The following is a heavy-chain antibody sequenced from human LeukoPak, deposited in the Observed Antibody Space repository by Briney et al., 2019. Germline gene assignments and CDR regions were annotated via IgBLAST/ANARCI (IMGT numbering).Heavy chain of an antibody. CDR3: ARDPYSGGYGAYYYYYYMDV. CDR2: ISSSGSTI. CDR1: GFTFSDYY. J-gene: IGHJ6*03. V-gene: IGHV3-11*04. D-gene: IGHD1-26*01. Sequence: GGSLRLSCAASGFTFSDYYMSWIRQAPGKGLEWVSYISSSGSTIYYADSVKGRYTISRDNAKNSLYLQMDSLRAEDTAVYYCARDPYSGGYGAYYYYYYMDVWGKGTTVTVSS.